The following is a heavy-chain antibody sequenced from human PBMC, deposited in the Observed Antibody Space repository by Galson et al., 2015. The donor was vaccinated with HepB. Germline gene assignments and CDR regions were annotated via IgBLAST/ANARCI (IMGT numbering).Heavy chain of an antibody. CDR3: AKGSDYYGSGTYHNGALYSDH. D-gene: IGHD3-10*01. Sequence: SLRLSCAGSGFGFGHYAMSWARQAPGKGLEWLSAISGTGGSTYYPNSVRGRFTIARDYSKNTLDLQMNGLRAEDTAVYYCAKGSDYYGSGTYHNGALYSDHWGQGTLVTVSS. CDR2: ISGTGGST. V-gene: IGHV3-23*01. J-gene: IGHJ4*02. CDR1: GFGFGHYA.